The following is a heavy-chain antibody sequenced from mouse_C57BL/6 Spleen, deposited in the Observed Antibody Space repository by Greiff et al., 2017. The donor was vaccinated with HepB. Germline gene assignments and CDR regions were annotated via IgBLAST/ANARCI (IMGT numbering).Heavy chain of an antibody. V-gene: IGHV1-82*01. CDR1: GYAFSSSW. CDR3: ERASSLGYFDY. CDR2: IYPGDGDT. J-gene: IGHJ2*01. D-gene: IGHD1-1*01. Sequence: VKLMESGPELVKPGASVKISCKASGYAFSSSWMNWVKQRPGKGLEWIGRIYPGDGDTNYNGKFKGKATLTADKSSSTAYMQLSSLTSEDSAVYFCERASSLGYFDYWGQGTTLTVSS.